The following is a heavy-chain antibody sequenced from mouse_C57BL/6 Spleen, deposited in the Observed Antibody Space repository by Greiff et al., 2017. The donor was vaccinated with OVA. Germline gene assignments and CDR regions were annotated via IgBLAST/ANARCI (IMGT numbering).Heavy chain of an antibody. Sequence: VQLKQSGAELVRPGASVKLSCTASGFNIKDDYMHWVKQRPEQGLAWIGWIDPENGDTEYASKFQGKATITADTSSNTAYLQLSSLTSEDTAVYYCTKSPYYDYAMDYWGQGTSVTVAS. V-gene: IGHV14-4*01. CDR3: TKSPYYDYAMDY. CDR1: GFNIKDDY. D-gene: IGHD1-1*01. CDR2: IDPENGDT. J-gene: IGHJ4*01.